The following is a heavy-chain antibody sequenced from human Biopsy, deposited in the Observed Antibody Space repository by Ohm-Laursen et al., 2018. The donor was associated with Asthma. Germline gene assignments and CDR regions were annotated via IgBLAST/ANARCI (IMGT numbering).Heavy chain of an antibody. CDR1: SGSGGYMRSGNYY. Sequence: TLSLTCSLSSGSGGYMRSGNYYWGWIRQPPGKGLEWIGSIYYSGTTYYNPSLESQVTVSADTSKNQFSLKHTSVTAADTAVYYCVRGSSSWHHGPFHYYYGLDVWGQGTTATVSS. J-gene: IGHJ6*02. V-gene: IGHV4-39*01. D-gene: IGHD6-13*01. CDR2: IYYSGTT. CDR3: VRGSSSWHHGPFHYYYGLDV.